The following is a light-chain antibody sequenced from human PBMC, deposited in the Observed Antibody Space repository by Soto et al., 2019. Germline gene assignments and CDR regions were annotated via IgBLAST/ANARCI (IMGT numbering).Light chain of an antibody. Sequence: QSALTQPASVSGSPGQSITISCTGTSSDVGGYNYVSWYQQHPGKAPKLMIYDVSNRPSGVSNRFSGSKSGNTASLTISGLQAEDEAEYYCSSYTRSSTYGFGTGTKLTVL. CDR2: DVS. V-gene: IGLV2-14*01. CDR1: SSDVGGYNY. CDR3: SSYTRSSTYG. J-gene: IGLJ1*01.